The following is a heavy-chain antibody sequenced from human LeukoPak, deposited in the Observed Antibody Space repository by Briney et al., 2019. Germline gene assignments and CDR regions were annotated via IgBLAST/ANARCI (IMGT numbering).Heavy chain of an antibody. CDR2: IYENGGTT. V-gene: IGHV3-23*01. CDR1: GFTFRSHA. J-gene: IGHJ5*02. D-gene: IGHD2-21*01. CDR3: LFSKGA. Sequence: GGSLRLSCVGSGFTFRSHAMSWVRQAPEKGLEFVSGIYENGGTTYYADSVKGRFSISRDNSKNTLYLQMDSLRGEDTAVYYCLFSKGAWGQGTLVTVSS.